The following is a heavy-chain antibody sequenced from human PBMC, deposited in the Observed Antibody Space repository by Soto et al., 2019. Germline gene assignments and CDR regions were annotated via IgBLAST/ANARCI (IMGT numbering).Heavy chain of an antibody. V-gene: IGHV4-39*01. CDR3: ARLLHDSSGYYYFDY. CDR2: IYYTGSP. Sequence: KSSETLSLNCTVSVGSSSSSNYYWGWIRQPPGKGLEWIASIYYTGSPYNNPSLRSRVTMSVDTSQNQFSLKLTSVTAADTAVYYCARLLHDSSGYYYFDYWGQGTLVTVSS. CDR1: VGSSSSSNYY. J-gene: IGHJ4*02. D-gene: IGHD3-22*01.